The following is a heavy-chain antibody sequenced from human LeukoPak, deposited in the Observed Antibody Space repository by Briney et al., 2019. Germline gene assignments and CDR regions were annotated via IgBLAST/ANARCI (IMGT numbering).Heavy chain of an antibody. J-gene: IGHJ4*02. V-gene: IGHV4-59*01. Sequence: SETLSLTCTVSGGSISSYCWSWIRQPPGKGLEWIGFIFYSGTTNYNPSLKSRVTISVDTSKNQFSLKLSSVTAADTAVYYCARGGWNKFDYWGQGTLVTVSS. CDR2: IFYSGTT. CDR3: ARGGWNKFDY. CDR1: GGSISSYC. D-gene: IGHD3-22*01.